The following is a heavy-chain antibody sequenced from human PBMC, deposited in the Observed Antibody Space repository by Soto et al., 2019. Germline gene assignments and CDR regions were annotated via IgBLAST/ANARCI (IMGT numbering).Heavy chain of an antibody. Sequence: PGGSLRLSCAASGFTFSSYGMHWVRQAPGKGLEWVAVIWYDGSNKYYADSVKGRFTISRDNSKNTLYLQMNSLRAEDTAVYYCARRLHYDFWSGYYTAYYYYGMDVWGQGTTVTVSS. CDR2: IWYDGSNK. D-gene: IGHD3-3*01. J-gene: IGHJ6*02. CDR1: GFTFSSYG. CDR3: ARRLHYDFWSGYYTAYYYYGMDV. V-gene: IGHV3-33*01.